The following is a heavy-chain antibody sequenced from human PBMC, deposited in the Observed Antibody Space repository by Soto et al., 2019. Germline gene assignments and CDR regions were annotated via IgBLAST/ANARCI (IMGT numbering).Heavy chain of an antibody. D-gene: IGHD3-9*01. J-gene: IGHJ2*01. Sequence: QVQLQQWGAGPLRPLETLSLTCGVSGGSFSGYYWAWIRQSPGKGLEWIGEINDRGSINYNPSLKSRVSISVDTSKNHYSLNLRSVTAADXXXXXXXXESHDILTGPPWVWYFDL. CDR3: XXESHDILTGPPWVWYFDL. CDR1: GGSFSGYY. CDR2: INDRGSI. V-gene: IGHV4-34*01.